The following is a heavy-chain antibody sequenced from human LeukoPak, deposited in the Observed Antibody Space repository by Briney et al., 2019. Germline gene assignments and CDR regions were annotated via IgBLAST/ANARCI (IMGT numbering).Heavy chain of an antibody. J-gene: IGHJ4*02. CDR1: GDSISSYY. CDR3: ARANSGYDPFDY. CDR2: FYNSGST. V-gene: IGHV4-59*01. D-gene: IGHD5-12*01. Sequence: SETLSLTCTVPGDSISSYYWSWIRQPPGKGLEWIGHFYNSGSTNYNPSLKSRVAISVDTSKNQFSLKLSSVTAADTAVYFCARANSGYDPFDYWGQGTLSPSP.